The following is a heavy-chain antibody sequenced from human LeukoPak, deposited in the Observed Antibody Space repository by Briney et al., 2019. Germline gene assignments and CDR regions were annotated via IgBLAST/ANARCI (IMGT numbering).Heavy chain of an antibody. V-gene: IGHV4-59*04. CDR1: GGSISSYY. D-gene: IGHD3-10*01. CDR2: IYHSGST. Sequence: TPSETLSLTCTVSGGSISSYYWSWIRQPPGKGLEWIGSIYHSGSTYYNPSLKSRVTISVDTSKNQFSLKLSSVTAADTAVYYCASYGSGSRHWGQGTLVTVSS. J-gene: IGHJ4*02. CDR3: ASYGSGSRH.